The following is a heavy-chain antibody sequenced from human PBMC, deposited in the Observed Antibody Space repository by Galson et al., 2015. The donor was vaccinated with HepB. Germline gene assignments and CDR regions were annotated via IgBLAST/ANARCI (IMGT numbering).Heavy chain of an antibody. J-gene: IGHJ4*02. CDR2: ISANVVFK. V-gene: IGHV3-11*05. CDR1: GFVFGDYY. CDR3: ARVFGSGSSTEDIYFDS. D-gene: IGHD3-10*01. Sequence: SLRLSCAASGFVFGDYYMAWVRQTPEKGLQWISYISANVVFKNYADSVKGRFTISRDNANHFLYLQMSNLGAEDTAIYYCARVFGSGSSTEDIYFDSWGQGTLVTVS.